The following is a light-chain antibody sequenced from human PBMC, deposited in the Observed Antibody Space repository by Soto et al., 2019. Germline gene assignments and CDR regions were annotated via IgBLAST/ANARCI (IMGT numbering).Light chain of an antibody. CDR1: QSISSW. Sequence: DIQMTQSPSTLSASVGDRVTITCRASQSISSWLAWYQQKPGKAPKLLIYDASSLESGVPSRFSGSGSGTEFTLTISSLQPDDFETYYCQQYNSYSKTLGHGTKVDIK. CDR3: QQYNSYSKT. V-gene: IGKV1-5*01. J-gene: IGKJ1*01. CDR2: DAS.